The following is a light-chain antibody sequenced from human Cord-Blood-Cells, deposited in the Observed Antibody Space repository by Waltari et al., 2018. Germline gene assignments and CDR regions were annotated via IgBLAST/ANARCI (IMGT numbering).Light chain of an antibody. CDR1: QSVSSSY. J-gene: IGKJ3*01. CDR3: QQYGSSPPIT. V-gene: IGKV3-20*01. Sequence: EIVLRQSPGTLALSPGERAPLSCTAIQSVSSSYLAGYQQKPGQAPRLLSYGASSRATGIPDRFSGTGFGTDFTLTISRLEPEDFAVYYCQQYGSSPPITFGPGTEVDIK. CDR2: GAS.